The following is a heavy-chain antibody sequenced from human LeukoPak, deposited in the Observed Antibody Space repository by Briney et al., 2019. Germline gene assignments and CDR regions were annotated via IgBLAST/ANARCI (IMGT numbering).Heavy chain of an antibody. CDR2: VSGSGGSI. Sequence: GGSLRLSCAASGFTFSSYDMSWVRQAPGKGLEWVSGVSGSGGSIYYADSVKGRFTISRDNAKNTLYLQMNSLRAEDTAVYYCAKSSQVVVAATLFDYWGQGTLVTVSS. CDR1: GFTFSSYD. V-gene: IGHV3-23*01. J-gene: IGHJ4*02. D-gene: IGHD2-15*01. CDR3: AKSSQVVVAATLFDY.